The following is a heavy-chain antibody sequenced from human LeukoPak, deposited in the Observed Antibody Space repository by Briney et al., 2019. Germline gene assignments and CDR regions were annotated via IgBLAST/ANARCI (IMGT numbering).Heavy chain of an antibody. J-gene: IGHJ4*02. V-gene: IGHV3-48*03. D-gene: IGHD6-19*01. CDR2: ISSGSTI. Sequence: GGSLRLSCAASGFTFSSYEMNWVRQAPGKGLEWVSYISSGSTIHDADSVKGRFTISRDNAKNSLYLQMNSLRAEDTAVYYCARESIAVAGAPFDYWGQGTLVTVSS. CDR3: ARESIAVAGAPFDY. CDR1: GFTFSSYE.